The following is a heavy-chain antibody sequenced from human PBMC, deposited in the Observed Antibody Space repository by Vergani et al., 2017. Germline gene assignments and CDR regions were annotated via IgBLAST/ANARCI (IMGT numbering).Heavy chain of an antibody. Sequence: QVQLQESGPGLVKPSETLSLTCTVSGGSVSSGSYYWSWIRQPPGKGLEWIGYIYYSGSTNYNPSLKSRVTISVDTSKNQFSLKLSSVTAADTAVYYCARVGSTTTVATPVGNYYYYGMDVWGQGTTVTVSS. CDR3: ARVGSTTTVATPVGNYYYYGMDV. CDR1: GGSVSSGSYY. D-gene: IGHD4-23*01. CDR2: IYYSGST. J-gene: IGHJ6*02. V-gene: IGHV4-61*01.